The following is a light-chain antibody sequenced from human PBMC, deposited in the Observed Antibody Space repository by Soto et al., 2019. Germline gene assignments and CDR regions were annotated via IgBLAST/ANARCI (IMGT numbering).Light chain of an antibody. Sequence: DTQMTQSPSSLSASMGDRVTITCRASQSIGRHLNWYQQKPGKAPKLLIYAASSLQSGVPSRFSGSGSGTDFTLTISSLQAEDFATDYCQQSYRTPLTFGPGTKVDIK. V-gene: IGKV1-39*01. J-gene: IGKJ3*01. CDR1: QSIGRH. CDR3: QQSYRTPLT. CDR2: AAS.